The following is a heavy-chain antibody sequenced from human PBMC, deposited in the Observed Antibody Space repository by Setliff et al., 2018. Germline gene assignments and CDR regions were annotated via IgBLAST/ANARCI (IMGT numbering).Heavy chain of an antibody. CDR3: AKGGTYRYFDF. V-gene: IGHV4-59*01. CDR1: GDSMSGAS. D-gene: IGHD1-1*01. Sequence: SETLSLTCSVSGDSMSGASIWSWIRQPPGRGLEFMGYVFPNGASKYDLSFKSRLTISVDTSKNQFSLKLTSVTAADTAFYFCAKGGTYRYFDFWGQGTLVTVSS. CDR2: VFPNGAS. J-gene: IGHJ4*02.